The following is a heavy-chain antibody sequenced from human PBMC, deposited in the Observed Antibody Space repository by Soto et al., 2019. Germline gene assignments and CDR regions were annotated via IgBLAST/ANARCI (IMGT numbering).Heavy chain of an antibody. Sequence: QVQLQESGPGLVKPSETLSLTCAVSGDSISSYYCMWIRQPPGKGLEYIGYLYYGRSANYNPSLKSRVTLSVDTSTNQCSLTMSSMTAADTAVYYCAPRSMAVVPEYWGQGTLVTVSS. CDR1: GDSISSYY. CDR3: APRSMAVVPEY. CDR2: LYYGRSA. D-gene: IGHD3-22*01. V-gene: IGHV4-59*01. J-gene: IGHJ4*01.